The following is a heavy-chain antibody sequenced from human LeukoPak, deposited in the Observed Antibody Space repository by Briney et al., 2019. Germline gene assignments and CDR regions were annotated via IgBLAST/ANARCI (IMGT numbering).Heavy chain of an antibody. J-gene: IGHJ4*02. CDR3: ARDMYKSGWFLGRDYFDY. Sequence: PGGSLRLSCTASGFTFSSYEMNWVRQAPGKGLEWVSYISSSGSTQYYADSVKGRFTISRDNAKNSLYLQMNSLRAEDAAAYYCARDMYKSGWFLGRDYFDYWGQGTLVTVSS. CDR1: GFTFSSYE. D-gene: IGHD6-19*01. V-gene: IGHV3-48*03. CDR2: ISSSGSTQ.